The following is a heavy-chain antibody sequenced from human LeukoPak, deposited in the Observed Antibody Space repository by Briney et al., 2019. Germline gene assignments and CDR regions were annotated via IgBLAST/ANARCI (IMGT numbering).Heavy chain of an antibody. V-gene: IGHV3-48*04. CDR3: ARYNYYGSGSPQSPYFDY. Sequence: GGSLRLSCAASGFTFSSHRMTWVRQAPGKGLEWVSYISSSGSTIYYADSVKGRFTISRDNAKNSLYLQMNSLRAEDTAVYYCARYNYYGSGSPQSPYFDYWGQGTLVTVSS. J-gene: IGHJ4*02. D-gene: IGHD3-10*01. CDR1: GFTFSSHR. CDR2: ISSSGSTI.